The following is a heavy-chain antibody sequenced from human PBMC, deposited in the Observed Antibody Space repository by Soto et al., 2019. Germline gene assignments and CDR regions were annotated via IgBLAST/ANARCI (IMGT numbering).Heavy chain of an antibody. J-gene: IGHJ1*01. D-gene: IGHD3-22*01. Sequence: GGSVRLSCAASGFTFSSYGMHWVRQAPGKGLEWVAVISYDGSNKYYADSVKGRFTISRDNSKNTLYLQMNSLRAEDTAVYYCAAAFSSGYSQHFQHWGQGTLVTVSS. CDR3: AAAFSSGYSQHFQH. CDR1: GFTFSSYG. CDR2: ISYDGSNK. V-gene: IGHV3-30*03.